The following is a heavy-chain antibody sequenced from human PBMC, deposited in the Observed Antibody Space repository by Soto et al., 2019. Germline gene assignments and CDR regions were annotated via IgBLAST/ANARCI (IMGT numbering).Heavy chain of an antibody. V-gene: IGHV1-18*01. CDR1: GYTFTSYG. CDR3: ARELHGAPYY. J-gene: IGHJ4*02. CDR2: ISAYNGKT. D-gene: IGHD4-17*01. Sequence: QVQLVQSGAEVKKPGASVKVSCKASGYTFTSYGISWVRQAPGQGLEWMAWISAYNGKTNYAQKLQDRVALTTDTSTSTAYMELSSLRSDETAVYYCARELHGAPYYWGQGTLFTVSP.